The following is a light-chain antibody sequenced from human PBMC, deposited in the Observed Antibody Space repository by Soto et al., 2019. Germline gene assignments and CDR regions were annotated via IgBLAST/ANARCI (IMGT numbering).Light chain of an antibody. V-gene: IGLV2-14*03. Sequence: QSALTQPASVSGSPGQSITISCTGTSSDVGGYNHVSWYQHHPGKAPKLMIYDVGDRPSGVSNRFSGSKSGNTASLTISGLQAEDEADYYCSSYTSSSTLVFGGGTKVTVL. CDR2: DVG. CDR1: SSDVGGYNH. J-gene: IGLJ2*01. CDR3: SSYTSSSTLV.